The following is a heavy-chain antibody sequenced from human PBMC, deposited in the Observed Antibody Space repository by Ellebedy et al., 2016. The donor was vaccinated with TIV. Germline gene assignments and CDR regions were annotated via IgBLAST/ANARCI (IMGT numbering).Heavy chain of an antibody. CDR2: ISTTGRYT. CDR3: ARPDDVYYDTSGYFYGPFDL. V-gene: IGHV3-11*06. J-gene: IGHJ3*01. CDR1: KFTFSDYY. Sequence: GESLKISXVASKFTFSDYYVTWIRQAPGKGLEWVSDISTTGRYTNYAHSVKGRFTISRDNAKNSVSLQMNSLRAEDTAVYYCARPDDVYYDTSGYFYGPFDLWGQGTSVTVSS. D-gene: IGHD3-22*01.